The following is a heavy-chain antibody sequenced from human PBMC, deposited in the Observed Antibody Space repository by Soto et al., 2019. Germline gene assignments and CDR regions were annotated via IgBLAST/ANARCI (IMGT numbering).Heavy chain of an antibody. V-gene: IGHV4-59*01. CDR2: VYKSGST. J-gene: IGHJ4*02. CDR1: GGSISSNY. Sequence: SETLSLTCTVSGGSISSNYWTWIRQPPGKGLEWIGYVYKSGSTNYNPSLKSRVTMSEDTSKSQFSLKVNSMTAADTAVYYWAGDRREAGAWYTRYNWGQGMLVTVSS. CDR3: AGDRREAGAWYTRYN. D-gene: IGHD1-26*01.